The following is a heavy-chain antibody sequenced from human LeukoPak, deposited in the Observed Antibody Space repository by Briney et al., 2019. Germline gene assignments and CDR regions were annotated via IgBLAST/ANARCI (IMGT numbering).Heavy chain of an antibody. D-gene: IGHD1-1*01. CDR2: ISGSGNGGSI. Sequence: RTGGSLRLSCSASGFVFSIYTMYWVRQAPGKGPEYVSTISGSGNGGSIYYADSVKGRFTISRDDSKSIVYLQMNGLRSEDTAVYYCVKDFGRIRGTPDSWGQGTLVTVSP. CDR1: GFVFSIYT. J-gene: IGHJ4*02. V-gene: IGHV3-64D*06. CDR3: VKDFGRIRGTPDS.